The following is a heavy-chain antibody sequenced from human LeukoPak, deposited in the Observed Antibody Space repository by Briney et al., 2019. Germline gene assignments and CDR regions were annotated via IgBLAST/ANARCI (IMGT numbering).Heavy chain of an antibody. V-gene: IGHV3-30*07. CDR2: ISYDGSTK. CDR1: GFTFSSYA. CDR3: ARDLGPTPRPDY. J-gene: IGHJ4*02. D-gene: IGHD1-1*01. Sequence: GGSLRLSCAASGFTFSSYAMHWVRQAPGKGLEWVAVISYDGSTKYYADSVKGRFTISRDNSKNTLYLQMNSLRAEDTAVYYCARDLGPTPRPDYWGQGTLVTV.